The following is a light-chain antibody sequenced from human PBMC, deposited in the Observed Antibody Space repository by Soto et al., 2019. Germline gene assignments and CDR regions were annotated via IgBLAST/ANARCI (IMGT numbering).Light chain of an antibody. V-gene: IGKV1-39*01. CDR2: AAS. CDR1: QSISSW. CDR3: QQSYSSIT. J-gene: IGKJ5*01. Sequence: DIQMTQSPSPLSASVGDRVTITCRASQSISSWLAWYQQKPGKAPKLLIYAASTLQSGVPSRFSGSGSGTDFTLTISSLQPEDFATYYCQQSYSSITFGQGTRLEI.